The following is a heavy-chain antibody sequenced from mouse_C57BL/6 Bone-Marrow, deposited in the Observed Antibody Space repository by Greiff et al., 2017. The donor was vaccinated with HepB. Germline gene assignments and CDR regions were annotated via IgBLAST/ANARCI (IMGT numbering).Heavy chain of an antibody. J-gene: IGHJ1*03. CDR3: ARPLRTTVVEGYWYFDV. V-gene: IGHV1-26*01. CDR2: INPNNGGT. CDR1: GYTFTDYY. D-gene: IGHD1-1*01. Sequence: EVQLQQSGPELVKPGASVKISCKASGYTFTDYYMNWVKQSHGKSLEWIGDINPNNGGTSYNQKFKGKATLTVDKSSSTAYMELRSLTSEDSAVYYCARPLRTTVVEGYWYFDVWGTGTTVTVSS.